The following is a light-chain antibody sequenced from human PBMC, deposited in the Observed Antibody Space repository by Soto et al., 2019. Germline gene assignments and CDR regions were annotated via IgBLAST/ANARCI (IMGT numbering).Light chain of an antibody. CDR3: ASYTTSSTYV. CDR1: SSDVGGFNY. V-gene: IGLV2-14*03. CDR2: DVS. Sequence: QSSLTQAACVSGSPGQSIAISCPGTSSDVGGFNYVSWYQQHPGKAPKFMIYDVSSRPSGVSDRFSGSKSGNTASLTVSGLQAEDEADYYCASYTTSSTYVFGTGTKVTV. J-gene: IGLJ1*01.